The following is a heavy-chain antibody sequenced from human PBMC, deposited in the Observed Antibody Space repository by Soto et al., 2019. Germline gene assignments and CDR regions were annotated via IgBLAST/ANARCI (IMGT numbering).Heavy chain of an antibody. J-gene: IGHJ4*02. D-gene: IGHD4-17*01. CDR2: INHSGST. V-gene: IGHV4-34*01. Sequence: ETLSLTCAVYGGSFSGYYWSWIRQPPGKGLEWIGEINHSGSTNYNPSLKSRVTISVDTSKNQFSLKLSSVTAADTAVYYCARVDYGDYDYWGQGTLVTVSS. CDR1: GGSFSGYY. CDR3: ARVDYGDYDY.